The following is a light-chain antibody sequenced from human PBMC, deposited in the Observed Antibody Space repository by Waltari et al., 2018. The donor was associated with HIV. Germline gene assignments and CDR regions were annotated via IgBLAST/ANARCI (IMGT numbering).Light chain of an antibody. V-gene: IGKV4-1*01. CDR3: QQYYSTPYT. CDR1: QNVLYSSNNKNY. CDR2: WAS. Sequence: DIVMTQSPDSLAVSLGERATINFKCSQNVLYSSNNKNYLAWYQQKPGQPPRLLIYWASTRESGVPDRFSGSGSGTDFTLTISSLQAEDVAVYYCQQYYSTPYTFGQGTKLEIK. J-gene: IGKJ2*01.